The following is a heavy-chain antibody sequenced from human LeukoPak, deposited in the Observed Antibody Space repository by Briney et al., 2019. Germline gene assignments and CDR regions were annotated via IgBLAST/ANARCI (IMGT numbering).Heavy chain of an antibody. CDR3: ARGPIQLWIHNAMDV. D-gene: IGHD5-18*01. Sequence: PGRSLRLSCRGSRFTFGDHAMSWVRQAPGKGLEWGGFIRSKSYRGTTEYAASVKGRFTISRDDSASIAYLQMNSLKTEDTAVYYCARGPIQLWIHNAMDVWGQGTTVTVSS. CDR1: RFTFGDHA. J-gene: IGHJ6*02. CDR2: IRSKSYRGTT. V-gene: IGHV3-49*04.